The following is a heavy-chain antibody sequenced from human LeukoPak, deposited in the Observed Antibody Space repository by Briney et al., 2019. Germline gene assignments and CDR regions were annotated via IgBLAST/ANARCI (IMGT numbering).Heavy chain of an antibody. D-gene: IGHD3-3*01. CDR1: GFTFSSYA. CDR2: IRGSGGST. J-gene: IGHJ6*02. V-gene: IGHV3-23*01. CDR3: AKVQRSYYDFWSGPGAPYGMDV. Sequence: GGSLRLSCAASGFTFSSYAMSWVRQAPGKGLEWVSAIRGSGGSTYYADSVKGRFTISRDNSKNTLYLQMNSLRAEDTAVYYCAKVQRSYYDFWSGPGAPYGMDVWGQGTTVTVSS.